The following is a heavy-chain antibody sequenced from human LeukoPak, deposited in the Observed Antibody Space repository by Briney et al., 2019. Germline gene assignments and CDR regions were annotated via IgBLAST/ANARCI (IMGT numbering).Heavy chain of an antibody. CDR2: IYTSGST. CDR3: ARDFEYSSGWYGQNYYYYMDV. CDR1: GGSISSGSYY. J-gene: IGHJ6*03. V-gene: IGHV4-61*02. Sequence: PSETLSLTCTVSGGSISSGSYYWSWIRQPAGKGLEWIGRIYTSGSTNYNPSLKSRVTISVDTSKNQFSLKLSSVTAADTAVYYCARDFEYSSGWYGQNYYYYMDVWGKGTTVTVSS. D-gene: IGHD6-19*01.